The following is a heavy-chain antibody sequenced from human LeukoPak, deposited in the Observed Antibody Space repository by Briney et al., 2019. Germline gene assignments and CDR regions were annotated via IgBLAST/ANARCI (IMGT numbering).Heavy chain of an antibody. CDR1: GFTFSSYA. D-gene: IGHD3-10*01. CDR2: IKSKTDGGTT. J-gene: IGHJ4*02. V-gene: IGHV3-15*01. CDR3: TTDPTAYYYGSGSYSDY. Sequence: GGSLRLSCAASGFTFSSYAMSWVRQAPGKGLEWVGRIKSKTDGGTTDYAAPVKGRFTISRDDSKNTLYLQMNSLKTEDTAVYYCTTDPTAYYYGSGSYSDYWGQGTLVTVSP.